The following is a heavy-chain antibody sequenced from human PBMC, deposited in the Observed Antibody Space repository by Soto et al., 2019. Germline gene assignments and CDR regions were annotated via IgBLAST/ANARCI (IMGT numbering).Heavy chain of an antibody. CDR1: GLSFNDFY. J-gene: IGHJ6*02. D-gene: IGHD3-3*01. CDR2: ISSSGSLI. V-gene: IGHV3-11*01. Sequence: GGSLRLSCAAPGLSFNDFYMSCVRQAPGKGLEWISYISSSGSLIYYADSVKGRFTISRDNANNSLYLQMNSLRVEDTAVYYCVFYPPPGRETIYILVRGQANTGTGSS. CDR3: VFYPPPGRETIYILV.